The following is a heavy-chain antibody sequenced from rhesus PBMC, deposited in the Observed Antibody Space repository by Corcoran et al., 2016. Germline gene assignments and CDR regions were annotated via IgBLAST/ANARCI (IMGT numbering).Heavy chain of an antibody. CDR3: ASTRYYYSGSSPYYFDY. Sequence: QVQLQESGPGLVKPSETLSLTCAVSGGSISGYYYWSWIRQPPGKGLEWFGIIYGSGGSNYLNPSLNSRVTLSVDTAKNQFSLKLSSVTAADTAVYYCASTRYYYSGSSPYYFDYWGQGVLVTVSS. V-gene: IGHV4S14*01. CDR1: GGSISGYYY. CDR2: IYGSGGSN. J-gene: IGHJ4*01. D-gene: IGHD3-16*01.